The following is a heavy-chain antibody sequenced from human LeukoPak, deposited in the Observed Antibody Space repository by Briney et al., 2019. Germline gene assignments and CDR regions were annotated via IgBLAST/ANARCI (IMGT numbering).Heavy chain of an antibody. J-gene: IGHJ4*02. V-gene: IGHV4-39*01. D-gene: IGHD2-2*02. Sequence: PSETLSLTCTVSGGSISSSSYYWGWIRRPPGKGLEWIASIFYSGSTYYNPSLKSRITISLDTSKNQSSLKLSSVTAADTAVYYCARQGDLYSVGFGYWGQGTLVTVSS. CDR2: IFYSGST. CDR3: ARQGDLYSVGFGY. CDR1: GGSISSSSYY.